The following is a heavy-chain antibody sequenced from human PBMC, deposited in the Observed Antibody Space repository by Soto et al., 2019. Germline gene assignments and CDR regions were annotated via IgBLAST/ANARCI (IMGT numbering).Heavy chain of an antibody. V-gene: IGHV1-3*01. CDR3: ARELQALDDFDY. Sequence: QVQVLQSGAEVKKPGASVKVSCKASEYTFTSYTMHWVRQAPGKRLEWMGWINGGNGNTKYSQKFQGRVSITRDTSASTAYMELSSLRSDDTAVYYCARELQALDDFDYWGQGTLVTVSS. CDR1: EYTFTSYT. D-gene: IGHD4-4*01. J-gene: IGHJ4*02. CDR2: INGGNGNT.